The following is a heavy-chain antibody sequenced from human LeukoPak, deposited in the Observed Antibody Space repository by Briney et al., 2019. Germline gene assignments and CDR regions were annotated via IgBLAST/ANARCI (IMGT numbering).Heavy chain of an antibody. CDR1: VDSISSGSYC. D-gene: IGHD6-13*01. Sequence: HSQTLSHTCIVSVDSISSGSYCWSWPRHPAGERLEWIGRIYTDGRANYKTSLKTRAPMSLDTSRNQFSLELTSVTAADTAVYYCARETRRIAPNYFDYWGQGTLVSVSS. CDR3: ARETRRIAPNYFDY. J-gene: IGHJ4*02. V-gene: IGHV4-61*02. CDR2: IYTDGRA.